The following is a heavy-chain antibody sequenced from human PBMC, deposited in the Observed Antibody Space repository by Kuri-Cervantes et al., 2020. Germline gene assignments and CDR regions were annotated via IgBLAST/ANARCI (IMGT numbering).Heavy chain of an antibody. CDR3: AREWRVLLWFGEPRYGMDV. CDR1: GYTFTSYY. J-gene: IGHJ6*02. Sequence: ASVKVSCKASGYTFTSYYMHWVRQAPGQGLEWMGGIIPIFGTANYAQEFQGRVTITRDTSASTAYMELSSLRSEDMAVYYCAREWRVLLWFGEPRYGMDVWGQGTTVTVSS. V-gene: IGHV1-46*01. D-gene: IGHD3-10*01. CDR2: IIPIFGTA.